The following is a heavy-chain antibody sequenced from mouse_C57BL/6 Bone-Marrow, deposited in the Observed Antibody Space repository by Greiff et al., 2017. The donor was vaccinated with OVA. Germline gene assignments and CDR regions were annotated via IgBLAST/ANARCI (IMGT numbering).Heavy chain of an antibody. CDR1: GYTFTSYW. J-gene: IGHJ1*03. D-gene: IGHD1-1*01. V-gene: IGHV1-59*01. Sequence: QVQLQQSGAELVMPGASVKLSCKASGYTFTSYWMHWVKQRPGQGLEWIGVIDPSDSYTNYNQKFKGKATLTVDTSSSTAYMQLSSLTSEDSAVYYCAREGDYYGSSHYWYFDVWGTGTTVTVSS. CDR2: IDPSDSYT. CDR3: AREGDYYGSSHYWYFDV.